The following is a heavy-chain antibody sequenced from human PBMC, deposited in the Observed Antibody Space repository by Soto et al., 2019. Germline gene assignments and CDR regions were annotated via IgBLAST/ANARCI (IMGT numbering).Heavy chain of an antibody. Sequence: GGSLRLSCAASGFTFSSYAMGWVRQAPGKGLEWVSAISGSGGSTYYADSVKGRFTISRDNSKNTLYLQMNSLRAEDTAVYYCAKGLVVVVAATTPFDYWGQGTLVTVSS. J-gene: IGHJ4*02. CDR2: ISGSGGST. CDR3: AKGLVVVVAATTPFDY. V-gene: IGHV3-23*01. CDR1: GFTFSSYA. D-gene: IGHD2-15*01.